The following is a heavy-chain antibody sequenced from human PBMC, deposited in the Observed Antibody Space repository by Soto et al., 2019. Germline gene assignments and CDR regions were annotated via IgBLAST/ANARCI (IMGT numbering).Heavy chain of an antibody. D-gene: IGHD3-3*01. Sequence: GESLKISCTGSGYSFTSYWISCVRQIPGKGLEWMGRIDPSDSYTNYSPSFQGHVTISSDKSISTAYLQWSSLKASDTAMYYCARRLGWLAYDAFDIWGQGTMVTVSS. V-gene: IGHV5-10-1*01. CDR2: IDPSDSYT. CDR1: GYSFTSYW. CDR3: ARRLGWLAYDAFDI. J-gene: IGHJ3*02.